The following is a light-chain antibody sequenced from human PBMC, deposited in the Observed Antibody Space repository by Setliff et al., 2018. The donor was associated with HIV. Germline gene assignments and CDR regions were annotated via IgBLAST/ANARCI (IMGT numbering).Light chain of an antibody. Sequence: QAALTQPTSVSGAPGQRVPISCIGTSSNIGAGYDVHGYQQLPGTAPKLIIYDNTNRPSGVPDRFSGSKSDTSASLPITVLQAEDEADYSCQSYDSGLGVFGTGTKVTVL. J-gene: IGLJ1*01. CDR1: SSNIGAGYD. V-gene: IGLV1-40*01. CDR3: QSYDSGLGV. CDR2: DNT.